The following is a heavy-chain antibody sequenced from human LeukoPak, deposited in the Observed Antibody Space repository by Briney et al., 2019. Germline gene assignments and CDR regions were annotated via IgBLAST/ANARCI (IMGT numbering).Heavy chain of an antibody. V-gene: IGHV1-69*05. J-gene: IGHJ4*02. CDR1: GGTFSSYA. CDR2: IIPIFGTA. CDR3: AILCGGDCYFAKHVDY. D-gene: IGHD2-21*02. Sequence: SVKVSCKASGGTFSSYAISWVRQAPGQGLEWMGGIIPIFGTANHAQKFQGRVTITTDESTSTAYMELSSLGSEDTAVYYCAILCGGDCYFAKHVDYWGQGTLVTVSS.